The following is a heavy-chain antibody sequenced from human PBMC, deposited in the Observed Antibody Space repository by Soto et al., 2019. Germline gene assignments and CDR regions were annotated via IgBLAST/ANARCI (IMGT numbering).Heavy chain of an antibody. CDR3: ARGAGGPAGPGGY. V-gene: IGHV1-3*01. D-gene: IGHD1-26*01. CDR1: GYTFTSYA. Sequence: QVQLVQSGAEVKKPGASVKVSCKASGYTFTSYAMHWVRQAPGQRLEWMGWINAGNGNTKYSQKFQGRVTITRDTPASPGYMELSSLGTEDTAVYYCARGAGGPAGPGGYWGQGTLVTVSS. CDR2: INAGNGNT. J-gene: IGHJ4*02.